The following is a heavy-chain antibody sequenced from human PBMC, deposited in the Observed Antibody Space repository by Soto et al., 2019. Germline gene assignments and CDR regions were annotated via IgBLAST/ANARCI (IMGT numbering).Heavy chain of an antibody. CDR1: GGSIRSRSYY. Sequence: SETLSLTCTVSGGSIRSRSYYWAWIRHPPGKGLEWIGSIYYSGSTYYNLSLKSRVTISVDTSKNQFSLKLSSVTAADTAVYYCARITVAGILVGYWGQGTLVTVSS. J-gene: IGHJ4*02. V-gene: IGHV4-39*01. CDR2: IYYSGST. D-gene: IGHD6-19*01. CDR3: ARITVAGILVGY.